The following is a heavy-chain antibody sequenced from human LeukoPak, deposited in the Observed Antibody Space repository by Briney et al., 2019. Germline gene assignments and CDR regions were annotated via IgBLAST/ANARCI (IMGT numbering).Heavy chain of an antibody. Sequence: SETLSLTCAVSSGSMSSYYWSWIRQPPGKGLECIGYIYYPGDTNYSPSLKRRLTISLDTGMKQFSLNLRSVTAADTAMYYCARGGSGYPLDYWGQGTLVTVSS. J-gene: IGHJ4*02. CDR1: SGSMSSYY. V-gene: IGHV4-59*01. CDR2: IYYPGDT. CDR3: ARGGSGYPLDY. D-gene: IGHD3-22*01.